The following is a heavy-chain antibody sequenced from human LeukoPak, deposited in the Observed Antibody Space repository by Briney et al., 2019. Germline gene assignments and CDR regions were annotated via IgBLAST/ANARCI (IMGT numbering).Heavy chain of an antibody. D-gene: IGHD6-13*01. V-gene: IGHV4-59*01. J-gene: IGHJ4*02. CDR3: ARGVYIAAAQYAY. CDR1: GGSISSYY. Sequence: SETLTLTCTVSGGSISSYYWSWIRQPPGKGLEWIGYIYYSGSTNYNPSLKSRVTISVDTSKNQFSLKLSSVTAADTAVYYCARGVYIAAAQYAYWGQGTLVTVSS. CDR2: IYYSGST.